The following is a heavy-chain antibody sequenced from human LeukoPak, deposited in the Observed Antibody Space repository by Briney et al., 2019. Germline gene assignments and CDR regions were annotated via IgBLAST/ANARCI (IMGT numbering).Heavy chain of an antibody. Sequence: SETLSLTCTVSGGSISSGGYYWSWIRQHPGKGLEWIGYIYYSGSTYYNPSLKSRVTISVDTSKNQFSLKLSSVTAADTAVYYCARTLTAHYYYGMDVWGQGTTVTVSS. D-gene: IGHD3-16*01. CDR2: IYYSGST. CDR3: ARTLTAHYYYGMDV. J-gene: IGHJ6*02. V-gene: IGHV4-31*03. CDR1: GGSISSGGYY.